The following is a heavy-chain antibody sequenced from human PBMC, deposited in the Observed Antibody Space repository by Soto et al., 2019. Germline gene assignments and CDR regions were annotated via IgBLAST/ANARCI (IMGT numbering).Heavy chain of an antibody. Sequence: GGSLRLSCAASGFTFSGSAMHWVRQASGKGLEWVGRIRSKANSYATAYAASVKGRFTISRDDSKNTAYLQMNSLKTEDTAVYYCTRRTDRGYSSYYYYYGMDVWGQGTTVTVSS. J-gene: IGHJ6*02. CDR3: TRRTDRGYSSYYYYYGMDV. V-gene: IGHV3-73*01. CDR2: IRSKANSYAT. D-gene: IGHD5-18*01. CDR1: GFTFSGSA.